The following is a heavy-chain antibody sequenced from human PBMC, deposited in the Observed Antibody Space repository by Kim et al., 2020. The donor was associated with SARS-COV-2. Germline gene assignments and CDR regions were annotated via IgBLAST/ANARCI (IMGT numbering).Heavy chain of an antibody. Sequence: SVKVSCKASGFTFTSSAMQWVRQARGQRLEWIGWIVVGSGNTNYAQKFQERVTITRDMSTSTAYMELSSLRSEDTAVYYCAARTSGYSSGYYWGDDYWGQGTLVTVSS. CDR1: GFTFTSSA. V-gene: IGHV1-58*02. D-gene: IGHD3-22*01. J-gene: IGHJ4*02. CDR2: IVVGSGNT. CDR3: AARTSGYSSGYYWGDDY.